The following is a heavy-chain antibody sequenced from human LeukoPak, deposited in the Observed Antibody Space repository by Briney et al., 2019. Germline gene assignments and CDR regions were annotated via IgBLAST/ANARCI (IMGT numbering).Heavy chain of an antibody. CDR3: ARSVNSGETLAARDY. CDR1: GGSISSSY. Sequence: SETLSLTCTVSGGSISSSYWSWIRQSAGKRLEWIGRIYSSGSTDYTPSLKSRGTMSVDTSKNQFSLKLTSVTAADTAVYYCARSVNSGETLAARDYWGQGTLVTVSS. CDR2: IYSSGST. D-gene: IGHD6-6*01. V-gene: IGHV4-4*07. J-gene: IGHJ4*02.